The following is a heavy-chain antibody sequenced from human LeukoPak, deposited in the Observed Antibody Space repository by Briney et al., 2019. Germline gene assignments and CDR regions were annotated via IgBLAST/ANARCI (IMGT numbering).Heavy chain of an antibody. J-gene: IGHJ5*02. CDR3: ARYVGYCSGGSCYSENWFDP. CDR1: GGSISSYY. D-gene: IGHD2-15*01. V-gene: IGHV4-59*01. CDR2: IYYSGST. Sequence: PSETLSLTCTVSGGSISSYYRSWIRQPPGKGLEWIGYIYYSGSTNYNPSLKSRVTISVDTSKNQFSLKLSSVTAADTAVYYCARYVGYCSGGSCYSENWFDPWGQGTLVTVSS.